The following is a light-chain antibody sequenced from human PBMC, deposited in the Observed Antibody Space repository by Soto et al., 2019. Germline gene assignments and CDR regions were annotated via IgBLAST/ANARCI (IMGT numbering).Light chain of an antibody. CDR1: ESIGTW. CDR3: QQFQSFSRT. CDR2: DAS. Sequence: DIQMTQSPSTLSASVGDRVTITCRASESIGTWLAWYQQKPVKAPNLLIYDASSLQSGVPSRFSGRGSGTEFTLTISSLQPDDFATYYCQQFQSFSRTFGQGTKVDIK. J-gene: IGKJ1*01. V-gene: IGKV1-5*01.